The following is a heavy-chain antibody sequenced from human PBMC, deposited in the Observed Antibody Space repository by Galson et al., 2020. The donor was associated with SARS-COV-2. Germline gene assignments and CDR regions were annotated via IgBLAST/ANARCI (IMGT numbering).Heavy chain of an antibody. Sequence: ASVKVSCKASGYTFTSYGISWVRQAPGQGLEWMGWISAYNGNTKYAQKLQGRVTMTTDTSTSTAYMELRSLRSDDTAVYYCARVGFWSGYSLLSVYYYGMDVLGQGTTVTVSS. J-gene: IGHJ6*02. V-gene: IGHV1-18*01. CDR3: ARVGFWSGYSLLSVYYYGMDV. D-gene: IGHD3-3*01. CDR1: GYTFTSYG. CDR2: ISAYNGNT.